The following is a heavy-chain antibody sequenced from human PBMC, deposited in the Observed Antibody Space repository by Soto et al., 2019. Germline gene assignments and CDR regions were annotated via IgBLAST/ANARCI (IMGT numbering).Heavy chain of an antibody. CDR3: ARGLRGYYDSSGYYYFDY. D-gene: IGHD3-22*01. V-gene: IGHV4-34*01. CDR1: GGSFSGYY. Sequence: PSETLSLTCAVYGGSFSGYYWSWIRQPPGKGLEWIGEINHSGSTNYNPSLKGRVTISVDTSKNQFSLKLSSVTAADTAVYYCARGLRGYYDSSGYYYFDYWGQGTLVTVSS. CDR2: INHSGST. J-gene: IGHJ4*02.